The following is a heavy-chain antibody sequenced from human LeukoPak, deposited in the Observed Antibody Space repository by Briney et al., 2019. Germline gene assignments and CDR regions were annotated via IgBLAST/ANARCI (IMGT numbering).Heavy chain of an antibody. V-gene: IGHV3-74*01. J-gene: IGHJ4*02. CDR2: INTDGTGT. D-gene: IGHD6-13*01. CDR3: ARGTAETAGIDY. CDR1: GFTFSNFW. Sequence: GGSLSLSCAASGFTFSNFWMHWVREAPGKGLVWVSHINTDGTGTTYGDSAKGRFSVSRDNAKNTLFLQMNSLRVEDTAVYYCARGTAETAGIDYWGQGTPVTVSA.